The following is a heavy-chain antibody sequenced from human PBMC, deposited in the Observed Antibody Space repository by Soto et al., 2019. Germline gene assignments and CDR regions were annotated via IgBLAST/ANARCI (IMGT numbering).Heavy chain of an antibody. CDR3: ARDLIEAAARPYNWFAP. J-gene: IGHJ5*02. CDR2: TYYRSKWYN. Sequence: SQTLSLTCAISGDSVSSNSAAWNWIRQSPSRGLEWLGRTYYRSKWYNDYAVSVKSRITINPDTSKNQFSLQLNSVTPEDTAVYYCARDLIEAAARPYNWFAPWGQGTLLTVSS. D-gene: IGHD6-13*01. CDR1: GDSVSSNSAA. V-gene: IGHV6-1*01.